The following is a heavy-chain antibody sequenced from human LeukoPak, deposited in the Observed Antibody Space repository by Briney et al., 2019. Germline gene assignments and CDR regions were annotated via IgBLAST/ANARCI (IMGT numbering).Heavy chain of an antibody. J-gene: IGHJ4*02. CDR3: AKGRGYYYDSSGGN. V-gene: IGHV3-23*01. D-gene: IGHD3-22*01. CDR2: IRGSGDKP. Sequence: GGSLRLSCVGSGFTFSTYGMSWVRPAPRKGLEWVAGIRGSGDKPDYAAPVKGRFTISRDNSRNTLFLHTNSLRVQDTATYYCAKGRGYYYDSSGGNWGQGTLVTVSS. CDR1: GFTFSTYG.